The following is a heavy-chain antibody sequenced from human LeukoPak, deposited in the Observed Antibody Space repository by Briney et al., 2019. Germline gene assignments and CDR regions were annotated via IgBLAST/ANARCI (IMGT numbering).Heavy chain of an antibody. J-gene: IGHJ4*02. CDR1: GGSFSGYY. D-gene: IGHD5-18*01. Sequence: PSETLSLTCAVYGGSFSGYYWSWIRQPPGKGLEWIGEINHSGSTNYNPSLKSRVTISVDTSKNQFSLKLSSVTAADTAVYYCAREGLVGGSYGHWGQGTLVTVSS. CDR2: INHSGST. CDR3: AREGLVGGSYGH. V-gene: IGHV4-34*01.